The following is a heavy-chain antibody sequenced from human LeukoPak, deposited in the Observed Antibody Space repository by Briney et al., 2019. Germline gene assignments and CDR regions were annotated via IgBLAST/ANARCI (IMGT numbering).Heavy chain of an antibody. J-gene: IGHJ6*01. V-gene: IGHV3-53*01. CDR3: ARGLPPANYYGMDF. D-gene: IGHD2-2*01. CDR2: IYSGGST. Sequence: GGSLRLSCAASGFPVSSNYMSWVLQAPGKGLEWVSVIYSGGSTYYADSVKGRFTISRDNSKNTLYIQMNSLRAEDTAVYYCARGLPPANYYGMDFWGQGTTVTVSS. CDR1: GFPVSSNY.